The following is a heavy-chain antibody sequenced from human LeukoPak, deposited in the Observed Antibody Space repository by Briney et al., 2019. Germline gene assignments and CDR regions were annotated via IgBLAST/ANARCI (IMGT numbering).Heavy chain of an antibody. CDR2: IYYSGST. CDR1: GGSISSGNYY. V-gene: IGHV4-31*03. J-gene: IGHJ3*01. D-gene: IGHD1-20*01. Sequence: SETLSLTCTVSGGSISSGNYYWSWIRQHPGKGLEWIGYIYYSGSTYYNPSLESRVTILVDTSKNQFSLKLSSVTAADTAVYYCVRLNWRRKAFDVWGQGTMVTVSS. CDR3: VRLNWRRKAFDV.